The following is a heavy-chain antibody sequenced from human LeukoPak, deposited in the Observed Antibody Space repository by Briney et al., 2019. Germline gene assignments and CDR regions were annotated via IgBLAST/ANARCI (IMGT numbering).Heavy chain of an antibody. CDR2: ITSSSSSM. CDR3: ARDLAWGGY. CDR1: GFTFSIYT. Sequence: GGSLRLSCGSSGFTFSIYTMSWVRQAPGKGLEWVSSITSSSSSMYSADSVKGRLTISRDNAKNSLYLQMNSLRAEDTAVYYCARDLAWGGYWGQGTLVTVSS. J-gene: IGHJ4*02. D-gene: IGHD7-27*01. V-gene: IGHV3-21*01.